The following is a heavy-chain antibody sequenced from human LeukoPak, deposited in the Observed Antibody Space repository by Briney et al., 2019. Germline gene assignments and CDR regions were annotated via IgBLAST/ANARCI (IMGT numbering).Heavy chain of an antibody. D-gene: IGHD6-19*01. Sequence: GRSLRLSCAASGFTFSSYGMHWVRQAPGKGLEWVANIKQDGSERYYVDSEKGRFAISRDNAENSLYLQMNSLRAEDTAVYYCARYGNGAWLAHYSFDIWGQGTMVTVSS. J-gene: IGHJ3*02. V-gene: IGHV3-7*01. CDR3: ARYGNGAWLAHYSFDI. CDR2: IKQDGSER. CDR1: GFTFSSYG.